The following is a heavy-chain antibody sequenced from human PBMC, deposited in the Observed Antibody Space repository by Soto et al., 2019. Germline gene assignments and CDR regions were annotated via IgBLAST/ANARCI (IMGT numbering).Heavy chain of an antibody. V-gene: IGHV1-69*01. CDR1: GGTFSGYV. J-gene: IGHJ4*02. Sequence: QLVPSGSEVKKPGSSVKVSCQASGGTFSGYVVTWVRQAPGQGLEWMGEFVPLFGTTNYAQRFSGRMTITAEESTITAYMELRTLRSDDTAVYYCATHGLGVSSPPYFDNWGQGTLVTVSS. CDR2: FVPLFGTT. CDR3: ATHGLGVSSPPYFDN. D-gene: IGHD3-16*01.